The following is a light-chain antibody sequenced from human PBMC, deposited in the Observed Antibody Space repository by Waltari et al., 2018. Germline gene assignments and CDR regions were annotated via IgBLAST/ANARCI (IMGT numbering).Light chain of an antibody. J-gene: IGKJ1*01. CDR3: QQSYSSPWT. V-gene: IGKV1-39*01. Sequence: DIQMTQSPSSLSASVGDRVSITCRTSQSISIYLNWYQQKPGKAPKLLIYAASSLQSGGPSRFSGGGSGTDFTLTISSLQPEDFATYYCQQSYSSPWTFGPGTQVDI. CDR2: AAS. CDR1: QSISIY.